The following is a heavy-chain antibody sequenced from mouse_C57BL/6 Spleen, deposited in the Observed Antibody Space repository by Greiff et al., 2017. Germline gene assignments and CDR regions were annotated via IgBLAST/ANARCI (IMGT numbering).Heavy chain of an antibody. J-gene: IGHJ2*01. V-gene: IGHV1-82*01. D-gene: IGHD1-1*01. CDR3: ARAVVAPYYFDY. CDR2: IYPGDGDT. Sequence: QVQLKQSGPELVKPGASVKISCKASGYAFSSSWMNWVQQRPGKGLEWIGRIYPGDGDTNYNGKFKGKATLTADKASSTAYMQLSSLTSEYSAVYFCARAVVAPYYFDYWGQGTTLTVSS. CDR1: GYAFSSSW.